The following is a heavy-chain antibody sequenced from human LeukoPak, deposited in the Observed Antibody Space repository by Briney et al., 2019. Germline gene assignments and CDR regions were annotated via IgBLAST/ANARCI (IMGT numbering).Heavy chain of an antibody. CDR2: IWYDGSKQ. CDR3: VREIWYSSAKTFDP. J-gene: IGHJ5*02. V-gene: IGHV3-33*01. D-gene: IGHD1-26*01. Sequence: GRSLRLSCAASGFTFSSYGMHRVRQAPGKGLEWVAVIWYDGSKQDYADSVKGRFTISRDNSKNTLFLQMNSLRVEDTAVYYCVREIWYSSAKTFDPWGQGTLVTVSS. CDR1: GFTFSSYG.